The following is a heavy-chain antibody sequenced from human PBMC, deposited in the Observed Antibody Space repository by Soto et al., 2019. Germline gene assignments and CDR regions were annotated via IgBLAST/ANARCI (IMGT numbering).Heavy chain of an antibody. D-gene: IGHD5-12*01. J-gene: IGHJ4*02. CDR2: IKAAGGDT. V-gene: IGHV3-23*01. CDR3: KRDVVASSPPGADY. CDR1: GFMFSNYP. Sequence: EVQVLASGGDLVRPGGSLRLSCAGSGFMFSNYPMSWVRQAPGKGPEWVAAIKAAGGDTYYADSVKGRFTISRDNFNDMLYLQMNSLTVEDTAMYYCKRDVVASSPPGADYWGQGTLVTVSS.